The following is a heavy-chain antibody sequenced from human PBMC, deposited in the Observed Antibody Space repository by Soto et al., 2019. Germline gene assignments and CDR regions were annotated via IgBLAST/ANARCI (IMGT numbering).Heavy chain of an antibody. Sequence: ESGPTRENPTHALTLACTFAGFSLSTSGVGVGWLRQPPGKALEWLALIYWNDDKRYSPSLKSRLTITKDTSKNQVVLTMTNMDPVDTATYYCAHGIPGYGMDVWGQGNTVTVSS. CDR1: GFSLSTSGVG. J-gene: IGHJ6*02. V-gene: IGHV2-5*01. CDR3: AHGIPGYGMDV. CDR2: IYWNDDK.